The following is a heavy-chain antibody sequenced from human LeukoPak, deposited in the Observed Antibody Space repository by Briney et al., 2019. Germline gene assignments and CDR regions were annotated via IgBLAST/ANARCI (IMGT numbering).Heavy chain of an antibody. V-gene: IGHV3-20*04. CDR1: GFTFSSYS. CDR2: INWNGGST. J-gene: IGHJ4*02. CDR3: VRVGQLVYYFDY. Sequence: PGGSLRLSCAASGFTFSSYSMNWVRQAPGKGLEWVSGINWNGGSTGYADSVKGRFTISRDNAKNSLYLQMNSLRAEDTALYYCVRVGQLVYYFDYWGQGTLVTVSS. D-gene: IGHD6-6*01.